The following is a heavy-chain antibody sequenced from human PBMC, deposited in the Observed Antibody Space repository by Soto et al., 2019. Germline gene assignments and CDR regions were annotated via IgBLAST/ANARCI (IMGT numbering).Heavy chain of an antibody. V-gene: IGHV3-23*01. CDR1: GFIFNNYG. Sequence: HPGGSLRLSCAASGFIFNNYGMSWVRQAPGKGLEWVSGITGSGSGTYYADSVKGRFTISRDNSKNTLYLQMNSLRVEDTAVYHCAKRGEKIFDYWGQGMLVTVSS. J-gene: IGHJ4*02. CDR3: AKRGEKIFDY. CDR2: ITGSGSGT.